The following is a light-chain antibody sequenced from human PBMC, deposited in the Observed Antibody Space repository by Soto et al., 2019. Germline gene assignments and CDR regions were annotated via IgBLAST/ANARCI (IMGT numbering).Light chain of an antibody. CDR1: QGISSH. CDR3: KKYFSDPLT. V-gene: IGKV1-8*01. CDR2: TAS. J-gene: IGKJ4*01. Sequence: AIRMTQSPSSFSASTGDRVTITCRASQGISSHLAWYQVKPGKAPRLLIYTASYLESGVTYRFSSIGSGTDLTLTISSLQSEDFVVYYCKKYFSDPLTFGGGTKVEIK.